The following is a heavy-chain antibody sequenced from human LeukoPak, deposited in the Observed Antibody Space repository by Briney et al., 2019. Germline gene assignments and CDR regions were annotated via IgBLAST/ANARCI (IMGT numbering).Heavy chain of an antibody. Sequence: GGSLRLSCAASGFNCNSHAMNWVRQAPGKGLEWISISSTSIYYADSVKGRFTISRDIAKNSLYLQMNCLRAEDTAMYYCARDNLAAAGDDNFDLWGQGTMVTVSS. CDR2: SISSTSI. CDR3: ARDNLAAAGDDNFDL. D-gene: IGHD6-13*01. V-gene: IGHV3-48*04. J-gene: IGHJ3*01. CDR1: GFNCNSHA.